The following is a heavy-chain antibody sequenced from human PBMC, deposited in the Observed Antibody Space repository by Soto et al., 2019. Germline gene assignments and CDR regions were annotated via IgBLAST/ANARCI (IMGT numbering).Heavy chain of an antibody. D-gene: IGHD3-3*01. CDR2: ISGSGSRT. Sequence: EVQLLESGGGLVQPGGSRRLSCAASGFTFSSYGMSWVRQAPGKGLEWVSGISGSGSRTSYADSVMGRFTISRENSKNTLFLQMSSLRADDTAVYYCAKGGLGDYDFWTVWGHGTLVTVSS. V-gene: IGHV3-23*01. J-gene: IGHJ4*01. CDR1: GFTFSSYG. CDR3: AKGGLGDYDFWTV.